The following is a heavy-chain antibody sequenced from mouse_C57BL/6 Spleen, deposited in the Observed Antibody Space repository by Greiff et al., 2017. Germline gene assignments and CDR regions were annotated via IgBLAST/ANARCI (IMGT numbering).Heavy chain of an antibody. J-gene: IGHJ2*01. V-gene: IGHV1-64*01. CDR1: GYTFTSYW. D-gene: IGHD4-1*01. CDR2: IHPNSGST. Sequence: QVQLQQSGAELVKPGASVKLSCKASGYTFTSYWMHWVKQRPGQGLEWIGMIHPNSGSTNYNEKFKSKATLTVDKSSSTAYMQLSSLPSEDSAVYYCVLGRPYFDYWGQGTTLTVSS. CDR3: VLGRPYFDY.